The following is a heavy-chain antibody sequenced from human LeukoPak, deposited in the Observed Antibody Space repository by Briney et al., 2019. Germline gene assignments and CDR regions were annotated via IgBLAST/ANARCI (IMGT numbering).Heavy chain of an antibody. Sequence: GGSLRLSCAASGFSFSDHFVDWVRQAPGKGLEWVGRSRNKARTYTTEYAASVKGRFTISRDDSQNSLYLQMNSLKTEDPAVYYCTRALDISGYFYPFDYWGQGTLVTVSS. CDR2: SRNKARTYTT. CDR1: GFSFSDHF. V-gene: IGHV3-72*01. D-gene: IGHD3-22*01. J-gene: IGHJ4*02. CDR3: TRALDISGYFYPFDY.